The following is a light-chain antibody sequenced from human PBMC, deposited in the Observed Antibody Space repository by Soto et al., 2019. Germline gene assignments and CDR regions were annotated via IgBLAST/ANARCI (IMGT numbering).Light chain of an antibody. J-gene: IGKJ4*01. CDR3: QQYNSISLLT. CDR1: QNINNR. V-gene: IGKV1-5*03. Sequence: DIQMTQSPSALSASVGDRVTITCRASQNINNRLAWYQQKPEKAPKLLIYRASTLESGVPSRFSGSGSGTEFTLTISSLQPGDFATYYCQQYNSISLLTFGGGTKVDIK. CDR2: RAS.